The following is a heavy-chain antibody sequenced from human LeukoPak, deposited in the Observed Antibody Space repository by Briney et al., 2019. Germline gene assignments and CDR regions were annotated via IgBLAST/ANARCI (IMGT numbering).Heavy chain of an antibody. CDR1: GFTVSSDY. J-gene: IGHJ4*02. CDR2: ISSSSSYI. CDR3: ARDSPYGDFFDY. Sequence: GGSLRLSCAAFGFTVSSDYMNWVRQAPGKGLEWVSSISSSSSYIYYADSVKGRFTISRDNAKNSLYLQMNSLRAEDTAVYYCARDSPYGDFFDYWGQGTLVTVSS. D-gene: IGHD4-17*01. V-gene: IGHV3-21*01.